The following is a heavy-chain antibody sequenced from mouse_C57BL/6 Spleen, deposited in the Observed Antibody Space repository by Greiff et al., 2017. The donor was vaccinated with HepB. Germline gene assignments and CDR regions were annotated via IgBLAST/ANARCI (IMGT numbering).Heavy chain of an antibody. CDR3: ARSGKGGYAMDY. Sequence: QVQLQQSGAELARPGASVKMSCKASGYTFTSYTMHWVKQRPGQGLEWIGYINPSSGYTKYNQKFKDKATLTADKSSSTAYMQLSSLTSEDSAVYYCARSGKGGYAMDYWGQGTSVTVSS. J-gene: IGHJ4*01. CDR1: GYTFTSYT. V-gene: IGHV1-4*01. D-gene: IGHD1-3*01. CDR2: INPSSGYT.